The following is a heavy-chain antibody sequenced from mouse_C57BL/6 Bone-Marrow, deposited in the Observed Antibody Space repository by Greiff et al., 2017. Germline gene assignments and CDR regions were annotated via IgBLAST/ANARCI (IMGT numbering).Heavy chain of an antibody. CDR1: GYTFTSYW. V-gene: IGHV1-55*01. D-gene: IGHD2-1*01. Sequence: QVQLKQSGAELVKPGASVKMSCKASGYTFTSYWITWVKQRPGQGLEWIGDIYPGSGSTNYNEKFKSKATLTVDTSSSTAYMQLSSLTSEDSAVYYCARRDYGNSYYYAMDYWGQGTSVTVSS. CDR2: IYPGSGST. CDR3: ARRDYGNSYYYAMDY. J-gene: IGHJ4*01.